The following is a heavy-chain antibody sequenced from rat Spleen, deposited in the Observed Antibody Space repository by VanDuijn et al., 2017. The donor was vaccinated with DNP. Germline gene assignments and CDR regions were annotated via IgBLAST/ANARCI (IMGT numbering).Heavy chain of an antibody. V-gene: IGHV5S13*01. CDR1: GFIFSNYG. CDR2: ITNSGGST. Sequence: EVQVVESGGGSVQPGRSLKLSCAASGFIFSNYGLAWVRQAPTKGLEWFASITNSGGSTYYRDSVKGRFTISRDNTKSILFLQMDSLRPEDTATYYCVRGKNYALDAWGQGTSVTVSS. CDR3: VRGKNYALDA. D-gene: IGHD1-4*01. J-gene: IGHJ4*01.